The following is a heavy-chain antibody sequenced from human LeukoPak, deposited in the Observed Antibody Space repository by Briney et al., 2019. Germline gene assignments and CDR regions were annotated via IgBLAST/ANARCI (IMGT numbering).Heavy chain of an antibody. J-gene: IGHJ6*02. D-gene: IGHD3-10*01. CDR3: ARSPITMVRGVTKYYYYYGMDV. CDR2: IWYDGSNK. V-gene: IGHV3-33*01. CDR1: GFTFRSYG. Sequence: GGSLRLSCAASGFTFRSYGMHWVRQAPGKGLEWVAVIWYDGSNKYYADSVKGRFTISRDNSKNTLYLQMNSLRAEDTAVYYCARSPITMVRGVTKYYYYYGMDVWGQGTTVTVSS.